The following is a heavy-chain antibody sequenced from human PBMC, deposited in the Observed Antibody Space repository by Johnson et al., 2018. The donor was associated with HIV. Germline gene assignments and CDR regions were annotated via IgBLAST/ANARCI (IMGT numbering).Heavy chain of an antibody. CDR2: IKQEGSEK. CDR1: EFTFSNAW. CDR3: VKGRRTYVVLGAFDI. D-gene: IGHD1-14*01. V-gene: IGHV3-7*01. Sequence: VQLMESGGGLVKPGGSLRLSCAASEFTFSNAWMSRVHQAPGKGLEWVANIKQEGSEKYYVDSVKGRFTISRDNAKNSLYLQMSNLRAEDTAVYSCVKGRRTYVVLGAFDIWGQGTMVTVSS. J-gene: IGHJ3*02.